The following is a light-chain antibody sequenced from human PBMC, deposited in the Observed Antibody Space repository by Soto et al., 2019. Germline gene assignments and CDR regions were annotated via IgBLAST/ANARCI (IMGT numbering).Light chain of an antibody. J-gene: IGKJ1*01. CDR2: WAS. Sequence: DIVMTQSPDSLAVSLGERATINCRSSQSVLYSFNNKNYLGWYQQKPGQAPKLLIYWASTRASGVPDRFSGSGSGTDFSRTISSRQAEDGADYYCQRYDRDPPWTFGQGTRVEIK. V-gene: IGKV4-1*01. CDR3: QRYDRDPPWT. CDR1: QSVLYSFNNKNY.